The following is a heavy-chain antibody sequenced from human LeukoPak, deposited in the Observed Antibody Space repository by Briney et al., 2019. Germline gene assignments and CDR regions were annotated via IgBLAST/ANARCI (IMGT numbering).Heavy chain of an antibody. Sequence: PGGSLRLSCVASGVTLSNYAMSWGRQAPGKGLEWVSGISSSGSGGNTYYADSGKGRFTISRDSSRNTLFLHMNTLRAEDTAIYYCAKDSWSRNGIYDAFDIWGQGTMVTVSS. J-gene: IGHJ3*02. CDR1: GVTLSNYA. V-gene: IGHV3-23*01. CDR2: ISSSGSGGNT. CDR3: AKDSWSRNGIYDAFDI. D-gene: IGHD2-8*01.